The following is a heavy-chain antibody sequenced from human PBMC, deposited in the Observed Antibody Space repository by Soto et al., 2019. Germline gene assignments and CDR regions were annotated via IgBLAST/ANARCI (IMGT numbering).Heavy chain of an antibody. CDR3: AREVSDYTMFDD. CDR1: GGSISSGGYY. Sequence: SETLSLTCTVSGGSISSGGYYWSWIRQHPGKGLEWIGYTYYSGSTYYNPSLKSRLSISVDTSKNQFSLKLTSVTAADTAVYYCAREVSDYTMFDDRGQGTLVTVSS. CDR2: TYYSGST. J-gene: IGHJ4*02. D-gene: IGHD4-17*01. V-gene: IGHV4-31*03.